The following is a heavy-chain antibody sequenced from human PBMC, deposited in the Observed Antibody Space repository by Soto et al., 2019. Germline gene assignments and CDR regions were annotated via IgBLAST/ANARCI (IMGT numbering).Heavy chain of an antibody. CDR1: GFTFSSYW. Sequence: EVQLVESGGGLVQPGWSLRLSCAASGFTFSSYWMSWVRQAPGKGLEWVANIKQDGSEKYYVDSVKGRFTISRDNAKNSLHLQMNSLRAEDTAVYYCARGHNWNDVEGDNFDYWGQGTLVTVSS. CDR3: ARGHNWNDVEGDNFDY. J-gene: IGHJ4*02. V-gene: IGHV3-7*01. CDR2: IKQDGSEK. D-gene: IGHD1-1*01.